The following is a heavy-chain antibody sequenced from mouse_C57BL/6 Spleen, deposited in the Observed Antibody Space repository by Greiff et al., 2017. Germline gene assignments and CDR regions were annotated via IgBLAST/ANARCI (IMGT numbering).Heavy chain of an antibody. CDR2: ISSGGDYI. CDR3: TRSKVDGPDWYFDV. CDR1: GFTFSSSA. Sequence: EVQLVESGEGLVKPGGSLKLSFAASGFTFSSSAMSWVRQTPEKRLEWVAYISSGGDYIYYSATVKGRFTLSRDNARNTRYLQMSSLKSEDTAMYDGTRSKVDGPDWYFDVWGTGTTVTVSS. D-gene: IGHD2-3*01. V-gene: IGHV5-9-1*02. J-gene: IGHJ1*03.